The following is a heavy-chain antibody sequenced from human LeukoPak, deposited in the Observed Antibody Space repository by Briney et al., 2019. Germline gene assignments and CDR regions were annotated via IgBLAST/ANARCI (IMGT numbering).Heavy chain of an antibody. J-gene: IGHJ5*02. CDR3: ARSVPAASRAWFDP. Sequence: GGSLRLSCAASGFTFSSYSMNWVRQAPGKGLEWLSSISSSSSYIYYADSVKGRFTISRDNAKNSLYLQMNSLRAEDTAVYYCARSVPAASRAWFDPWGQGTLVTVSS. CDR1: GFTFSSYS. D-gene: IGHD2-2*01. CDR2: ISSSSSYI. V-gene: IGHV3-21*01.